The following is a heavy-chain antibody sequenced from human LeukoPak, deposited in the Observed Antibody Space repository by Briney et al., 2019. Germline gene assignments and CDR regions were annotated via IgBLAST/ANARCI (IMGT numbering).Heavy chain of an antibody. CDR2: IYYSGST. V-gene: IGHV4-39*07. CDR3: ARDQRGWNVVRYYFDH. D-gene: IGHD1-1*01. J-gene: IGHJ4*02. Sequence: SETLSLTCTVSGGSISSSSYYWIWMRQPQGMGLEGIGSIYYSGSTYYNPSLKSRVTKSVDTSKNQFSLKLSSGTAADTAGYYFARDQRGWNVVRYYFDHWGQGTLVTVSS. CDR1: GGSISSSSYY.